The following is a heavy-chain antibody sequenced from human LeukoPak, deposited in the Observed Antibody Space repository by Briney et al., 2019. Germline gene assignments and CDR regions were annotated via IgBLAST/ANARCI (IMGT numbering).Heavy chain of an antibody. J-gene: IGHJ4*02. V-gene: IGHV4-61*02. CDR2: IYTSGST. Sequence: SETLSLTCTVSGGSISSGDNYWSWIRQPAGKGLEWIGRIYTSGSTNYNPSLKSRVTISGDTSKNQFSLRLSSVTAADTAVYYCARASYSYDINGWVPFDYWGQGTLVTVSS. CDR1: GGSISSGDNY. CDR3: ARASYSYDINGWVPFDY. D-gene: IGHD3-22*01.